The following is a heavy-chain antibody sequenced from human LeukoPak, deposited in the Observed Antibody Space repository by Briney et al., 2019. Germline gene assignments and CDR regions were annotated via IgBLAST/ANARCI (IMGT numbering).Heavy chain of an antibody. V-gene: IGHV3-64*01. CDR2: ISSNGGST. Sequence: GGSLRLSCAASGFTFSSYAMHWVRQAPGKGLEYVSAISSNGGSTYYANSVKGRFTISRDNSKNPLYLQMGSLRAEDMAVYYCARGQRDGYNTEYWGQGTLVTVSS. CDR1: GFTFSSYA. D-gene: IGHD5-24*01. J-gene: IGHJ4*02. CDR3: ARGQRDGYNTEY.